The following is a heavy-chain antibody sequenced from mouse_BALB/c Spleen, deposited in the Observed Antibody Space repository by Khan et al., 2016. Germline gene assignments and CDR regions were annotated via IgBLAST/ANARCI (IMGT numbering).Heavy chain of an antibody. CDR1: GYTFSNYW. CDR3: ARNSVSYWFAY. CDR2: ILPGSGHT. Sequence: VQLQESGAELMKPGASMKISCKATGYTFSNYWIEWVRQRPGHGLEWIGEILPGSGHTNCNEKFRGKATFTAETSSNTAYMQLSSLISEDSAVYYCARNSVSYWFAYWGKGTLVTVSA. J-gene: IGHJ3*01. V-gene: IGHV1-9*01. D-gene: IGHD2-12*01.